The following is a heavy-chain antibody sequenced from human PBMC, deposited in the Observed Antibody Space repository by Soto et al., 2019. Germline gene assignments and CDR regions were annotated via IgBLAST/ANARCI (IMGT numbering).Heavy chain of an antibody. CDR3: ARYSGYEPGGHDY. V-gene: IGHV4-59*01. J-gene: IGHJ4*02. CDR2: IYYSGST. D-gene: IGHD5-12*01. CDR1: GGSISSYY. Sequence: QVQLQESGPGLVKPSETLSLTCTVSGGSISSYYWSWIRQPPGKGLEWIGYIYYSGSTNYNPPLKSRVTISADTSKHQFSPKLSSVTAADVAVYFCARYSGYEPGGHDYWGQGTLVTVSS.